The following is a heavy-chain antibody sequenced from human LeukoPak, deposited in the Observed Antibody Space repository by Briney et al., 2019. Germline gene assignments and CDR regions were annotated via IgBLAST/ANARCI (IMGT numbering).Heavy chain of an antibody. D-gene: IGHD1-26*01. J-gene: IGHJ4*02. CDR2: IYSDGST. CDR1: GFTVGSNY. V-gene: IGHV3-66*01. Sequence: PGGSLRLSCAASGFTVGSNYMSWVRQAPGKGLEWVSVIYSDGSTYYADSVKGRFTISRDNSKNTLYLQMNSLRAEETAVYYCARGGSYVDYWGQGTLVTVSS. CDR3: ARGGSYVDY.